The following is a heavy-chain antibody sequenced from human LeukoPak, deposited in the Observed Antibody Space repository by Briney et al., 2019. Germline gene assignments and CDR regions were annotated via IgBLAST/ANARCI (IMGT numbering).Heavy chain of an antibody. CDR3: ARGGTLEYFQY. J-gene: IGHJ1*01. CDR2: ISSSGSTI. Sequence: GGSLRLSCVASGFTFSSYAMTWVRQAPGKGLEWVSYISSSGSTIYYADSVKGRFTISRDNAKNSLYLQMNSLRAEDTAVYYCARGGTLEYFQYWGQGTLVSVSS. CDR1: GFTFSSYA. V-gene: IGHV3-48*03.